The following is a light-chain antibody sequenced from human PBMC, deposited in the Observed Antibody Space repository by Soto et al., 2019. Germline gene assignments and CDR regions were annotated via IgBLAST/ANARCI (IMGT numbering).Light chain of an antibody. Sequence: DIQITQSQSSLSSSFCYRFTITCRASQAINNYVAWYQQKPGQCPQLLIYAASTLQSGVPSRFSGSGSGTDFTLTISSLQPEDVATYYCQKYDSVLLIFGGGTKVDI. J-gene: IGKJ4*01. CDR1: QAINNY. CDR3: QKYDSVLLI. CDR2: AAS. V-gene: IGKV1-27*01.